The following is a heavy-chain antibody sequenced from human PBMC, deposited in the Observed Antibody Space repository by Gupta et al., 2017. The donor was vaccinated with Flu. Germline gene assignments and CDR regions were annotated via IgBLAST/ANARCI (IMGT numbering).Heavy chain of an antibody. Sequence: EVQLLESGGGLVQPGGSLRLSCAASGFTFRSYAMRWVRQAPGKGLEWVSAISGSGGSTYYADSVKGRFTISRDNSKNTLYLQMNSLRAEDTAVYYCAKDRGCSSTSCYSRLGDYWGQGTLVTVSS. CDR3: AKDRGCSSTSCYSRLGDY. D-gene: IGHD2-2*01. CDR1: GFTFRSYA. V-gene: IGHV3-23*01. CDR2: ISGSGGST. J-gene: IGHJ4*02.